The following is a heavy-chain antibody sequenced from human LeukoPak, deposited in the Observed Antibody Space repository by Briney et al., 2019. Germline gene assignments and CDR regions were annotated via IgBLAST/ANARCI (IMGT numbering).Heavy chain of an antibody. J-gene: IGHJ4*02. Sequence: ASVTVSCKASGGTFSSYAISWVRQAPGQGLEWMGGIIPIFGTANYAQKFQGRVTITADESTSTAYMELSSLRSEDTAVYYCARVSSGWNPYFDYWGQGTLVTVSS. CDR2: IIPIFGTA. D-gene: IGHD6-19*01. V-gene: IGHV1-69*01. CDR3: ARVSSGWNPYFDY. CDR1: GGTFSSYA.